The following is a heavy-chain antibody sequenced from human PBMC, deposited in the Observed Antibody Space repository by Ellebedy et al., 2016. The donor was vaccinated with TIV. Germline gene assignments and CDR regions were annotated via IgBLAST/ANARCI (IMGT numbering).Heavy chain of an antibody. J-gene: IGHJ6*02. CDR2: IIPIFGTA. Sequence: SVKVSCXASGGTFSSYAISWVRQAPGQGLEWMGGIIPIFGTANYAQKFQGRVTITADESTSTAYMELSSLRSEDTAVYYCARGVGQLHYRYYYYYGMDVWGQGTTVTVSS. V-gene: IGHV1-69*13. CDR3: ARGVGQLHYRYYYYYGMDV. D-gene: IGHD2-2*01. CDR1: GGTFSSYA.